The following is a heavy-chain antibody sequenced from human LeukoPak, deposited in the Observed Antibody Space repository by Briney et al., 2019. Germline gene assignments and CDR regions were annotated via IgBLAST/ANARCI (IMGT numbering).Heavy chain of an antibody. CDR2: ISYDGSNK. Sequence: GGSLRLSCAASGFTFSSYGMHWVRQAPGKGLEWVAVISYDGSNKHYADSVKGRFTISRDNSKNTLYLQMNSLRAEDTAVYYCAKAGDPTGWGQGTLVTVSS. CDR1: GFTFSSYG. J-gene: IGHJ4*02. D-gene: IGHD3-16*01. CDR3: AKAGDPTG. V-gene: IGHV3-30*18.